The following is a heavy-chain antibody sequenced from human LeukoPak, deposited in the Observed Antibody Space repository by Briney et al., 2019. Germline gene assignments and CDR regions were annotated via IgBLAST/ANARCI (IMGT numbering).Heavy chain of an antibody. J-gene: IGHJ4*02. D-gene: IGHD6-19*01. Sequence: SETLSLTCTVSGGSISSSSYYWGWIRQPPGKGLEWIGSIYYSGSTYYNPSLKSRVTISVDTSKNQFSLKLSSVTAADTAVYYCARGVGAVAGLDYWGQGTLVTVSS. CDR1: GGSISSSSYY. V-gene: IGHV4-39*07. CDR3: ARGVGAVAGLDY. CDR2: IYYSGST.